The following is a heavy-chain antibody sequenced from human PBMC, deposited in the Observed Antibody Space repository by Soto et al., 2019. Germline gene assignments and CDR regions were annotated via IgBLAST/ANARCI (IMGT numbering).Heavy chain of an antibody. CDR1: GYTFTCYG. Sequence: SVKASCKASGYTFTCYGISWVRQAPGQGLEWMGGIIPIFGTANYAQKFQGRVTITADESTSTAYMELSSLRSEDTAVYYCARDFWSGTQYYYYGMDVWGQGTTVTVSS. D-gene: IGHD3-3*01. J-gene: IGHJ6*02. V-gene: IGHV1-69*13. CDR2: IIPIFGTA. CDR3: ARDFWSGTQYYYYGMDV.